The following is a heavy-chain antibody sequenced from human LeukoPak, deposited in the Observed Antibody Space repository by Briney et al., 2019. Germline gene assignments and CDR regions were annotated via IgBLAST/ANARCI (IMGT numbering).Heavy chain of an antibody. CDR2: ISTYNGNT. D-gene: IGHD2-8*01. Sequence: ASVKISCKASGYTFTSYSITWVRQAPGQGLEWMGWISTYNGNTNYAQKFQGRVTMTTDTSTSTAYMELRSLRSDDTAVYYCARSRKDIVLTGPLDYWAREPWSPSPQ. J-gene: IGHJ4*02. CDR3: ARSRKDIVLTGPLDY. CDR1: GYTFTSYS. V-gene: IGHV1-18*01.